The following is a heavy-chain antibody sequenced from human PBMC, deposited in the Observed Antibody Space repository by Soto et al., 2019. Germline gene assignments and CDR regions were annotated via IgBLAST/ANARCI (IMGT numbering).Heavy chain of an antibody. CDR3: AKGYSYGVLEPLGY. V-gene: IGHV3-9*01. CDR1: GFTFDDYA. CDR2: ISWNSGII. D-gene: IGHD5-18*01. J-gene: IGHJ4*02. Sequence: EVPLVESGGGLVQPGRSLRLSCAASGFTFDDYAMHWVRQAPGKGLEWVSGISWNSGIIDYADSVKGRFTISRDNAXNSLYLQMNSLRAEDTALYYCAKGYSYGVLEPLGYWGQGTLVTVSS.